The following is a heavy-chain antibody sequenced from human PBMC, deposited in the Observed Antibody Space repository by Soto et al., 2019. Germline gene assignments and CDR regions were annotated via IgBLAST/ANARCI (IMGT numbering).Heavy chain of an antibody. CDR3: AKDYYGDFPRTGFVY. D-gene: IGHD4-17*01. J-gene: IGHJ4*02. V-gene: IGHV3-9*01. CDR1: GFTFDDYA. Sequence: EVQLVESGGGLVQPGRSLRLSCAASGFTFDDYAMHWVRQAPGKGLEWVSGISWNSGGIGYADSVKGRFTISRDNAKNSLYLQMNSLRAEDTALYYCAKDYYGDFPRTGFVYWGQGCLVRVSS. CDR2: ISWNSGGI.